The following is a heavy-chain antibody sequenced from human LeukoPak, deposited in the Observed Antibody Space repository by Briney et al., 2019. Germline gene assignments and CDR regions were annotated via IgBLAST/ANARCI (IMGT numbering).Heavy chain of an antibody. CDR2: IKSKADGGAA. Sequence: SGGSLRLSCAVSGFTFSNAWMSWVRQAPGKGLEWVGRIKSKADGGAADYAAPVKGRFTISRDDSKNTLYLQMDSLKTEDTAVYYCATGYRHSSGWYGAFDIWGQGTMVTVSS. CDR1: GFTFSNAW. D-gene: IGHD6-19*01. J-gene: IGHJ3*02. V-gene: IGHV3-15*01. CDR3: ATGYRHSSGWYGAFDI.